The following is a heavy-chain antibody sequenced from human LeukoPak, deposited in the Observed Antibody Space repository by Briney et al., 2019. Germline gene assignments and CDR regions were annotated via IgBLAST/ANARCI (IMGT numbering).Heavy chain of an antibody. V-gene: IGHV1-2*02. CDR2: INPNSGGT. Sequence: ASVKVSCKASGYTFTGYYMHWVRQAPGQGLEWMGWINPNSGGTNYAQKFQGRVTMTRDTSISTAYMELSRLRSEDTAVYYCARDDGDSWYFDYWGQGTLVTVSS. CDR3: ARDDGDSWYFDY. D-gene: IGHD4-17*01. CDR1: GYTFTGYY. J-gene: IGHJ4*02.